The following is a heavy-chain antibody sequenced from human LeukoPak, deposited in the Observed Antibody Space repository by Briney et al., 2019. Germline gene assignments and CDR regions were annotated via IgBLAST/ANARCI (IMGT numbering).Heavy chain of an antibody. V-gene: IGHV4-59*12. D-gene: IGHD3-10*01. CDR1: ACSISSYY. CDR2: IYYSGST. CDR3: ARARHITMVQGVQDYYYYYYMDV. Sequence: SETLSLTCSGSACSISSYYWSWLRQPPGKGLEWFGYIYYSGSTNYNPSLKSRVTISVDTSKNQFSLKLTSVTAADTTVYYGARARHITMVQGVQDYYYYYYMDVWGKEATVTVSS. J-gene: IGHJ6*03.